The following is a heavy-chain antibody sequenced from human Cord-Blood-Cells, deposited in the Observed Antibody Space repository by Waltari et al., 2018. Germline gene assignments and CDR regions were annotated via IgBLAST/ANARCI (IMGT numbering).Heavy chain of an antibody. CDR3: ARGEDIVVVPAATPFDY. CDR2: IIPILGTA. V-gene: IGHV1-69*01. D-gene: IGHD2-2*01. J-gene: IGHJ4*02. CDR1: GGTFSSYA. Sequence: QVQLVQSGAEVKKPGSSVKVSCKASGGTFSSYALSWVRPDPGQGLEWMGGIIPILGTANYAQKFQGRVTITADESTSTAYMELSSLRSEDTAVYYCARGEDIVVVPAATPFDYWGQGTLVTVSS.